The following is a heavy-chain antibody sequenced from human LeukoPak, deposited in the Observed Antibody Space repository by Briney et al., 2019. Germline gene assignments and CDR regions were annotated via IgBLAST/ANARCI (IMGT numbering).Heavy chain of an antibody. CDR1: GFTFNYAW. CDR2: IKSTNDGGTI. CDR3: AADSPVSMAHSFDY. Sequence: KPGGSLRLSCAASGFTFNYAWMSWVRQAPGKGLEWVGHIKSTNDGGTIDYAAPVKDRFTISRDDSETTLYLQMNGLKTEDTAVYFCAADSPVSMAHSFDYWGQGILVTVSS. J-gene: IGHJ4*02. V-gene: IGHV3-15*01. D-gene: IGHD2-21*01.